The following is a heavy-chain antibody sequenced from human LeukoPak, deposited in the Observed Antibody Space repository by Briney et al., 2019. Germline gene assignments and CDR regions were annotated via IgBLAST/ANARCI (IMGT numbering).Heavy chain of an antibody. V-gene: IGHV3-43*02. J-gene: IGHJ4*02. CDR1: GFTFDDYA. CDR3: AKALMIGWYSIAY. Sequence: PGGSLRLSCAASGFTFDDYAMHWVRQAPGKGLEWVSLISGVGGSTYYADSVKGRFTISRENSENSLYLQMNSLRAEDTALYYCAKALMIGWYSIAYWGQGTLVTVSS. CDR2: ISGVGGST. D-gene: IGHD6-19*01.